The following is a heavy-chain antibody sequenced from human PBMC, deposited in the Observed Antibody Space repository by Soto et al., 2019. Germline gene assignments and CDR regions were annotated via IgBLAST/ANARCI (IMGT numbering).Heavy chain of an antibody. D-gene: IGHD5-12*01. J-gene: IGHJ5*02. CDR1: GESFIGYY. V-gene: IGHV4-34*01. CDR2: INHGGST. CDR3: ARTDIVTTNWFDP. Sequence: QVHLQQWGAGLLKPSATLSLTCAVYGESFIGYYWTWIRQSPGKGLEWIGEINHGGSTNYNPSLKSRVTISIDTSKNQFSLKLTSVTAADTSVYYCARTDIVTTNWFDPWGQGTLVTVSS.